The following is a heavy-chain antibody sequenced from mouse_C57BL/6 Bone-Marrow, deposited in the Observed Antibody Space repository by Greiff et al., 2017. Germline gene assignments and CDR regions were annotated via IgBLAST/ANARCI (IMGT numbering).Heavy chain of an antibody. D-gene: IGHD1-1*01. Sequence: EVKLVESGGGLVQPGGSLKLSCAASGFTFSDYYMYWVRQTPEKRLEWVAYISNGGGSTYYPDTVKGRFTISRDNAKNTLYLQMSRLKSEDTAMYYSARPPSYYYGSSSFAYWGQGTLVTVSA. CDR2: ISNGGGST. CDR3: ARPPSYYYGSSSFAY. V-gene: IGHV5-12*01. J-gene: IGHJ3*01. CDR1: GFTFSDYY.